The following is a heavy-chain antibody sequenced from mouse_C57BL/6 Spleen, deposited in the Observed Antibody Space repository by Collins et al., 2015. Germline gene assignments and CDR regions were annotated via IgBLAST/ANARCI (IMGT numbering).Heavy chain of an antibody. D-gene: IGHD1-1*01. CDR1: DYSFTSYV. CDR2: IYPRSGSN. J-gene: IGHJ2*01. CDR3: SYGSSYEDFDY. Sequence: QVQVQQSGAELARPGASVKLSCKASDYSFTSYVIRWVKRRSGQGLEWIGEIYPRSGSNYYNEKFKDKATLTADKSSSTAYMELRSLTSEDSAVYFCSYGSSYEDFDYWGQGTTLTVSS. V-gene: IGHV1-81*01.